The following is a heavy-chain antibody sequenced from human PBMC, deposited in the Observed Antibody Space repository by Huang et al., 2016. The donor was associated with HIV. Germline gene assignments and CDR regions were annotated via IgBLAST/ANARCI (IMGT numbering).Heavy chain of an antibody. CDR1: GYKFHIYE. D-gene: IGHD3-16*01. V-gene: IGHV1-18*04. CDR2: ISGDNVST. Sequence: QIHLVQSGPEGKQPGASVKVSCKASGYKFHIYEITWVRQTPGQGLEWMGWISGDNVSTRFAQKFQDRLTMTTDVSTSTAYLELRSVRLDDTAVYYCARTKGEFDFWGQGALVTVSS. CDR3: ARTKGEFDF. J-gene: IGHJ4*02.